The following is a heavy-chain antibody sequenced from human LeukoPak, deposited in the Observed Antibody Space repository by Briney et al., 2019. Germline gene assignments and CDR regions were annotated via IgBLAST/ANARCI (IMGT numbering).Heavy chain of an antibody. Sequence: PGGSLRLSCAASGFTFSTFWMSWVRQAPGKGLECVANINQDGSQKRYVDSVQSRFTVSRDNTKNSLFLQMNSLRAEDTAVYYCARLKDDVTKLDYWGQGTLVTVSS. CDR3: ARLKDDVTKLDY. J-gene: IGHJ4*02. CDR2: INQDGSQK. CDR1: GFTFSTFW. D-gene: IGHD2-8*01. V-gene: IGHV3-7*01.